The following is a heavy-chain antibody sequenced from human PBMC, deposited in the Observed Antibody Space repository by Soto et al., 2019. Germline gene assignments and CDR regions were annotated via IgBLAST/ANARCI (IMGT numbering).Heavy chain of an antibody. CDR3: ARRSRETVAAGYYYYYGMDV. CDR1: GGSISSSSYY. D-gene: IGHD2-15*01. CDR2: IYYSGST. Sequence: QLQLQESGPGLVKPSETLSLTCTVSGGSISSSSYYWGWIRQPPGKGLEWIGRIYYSGSTYYNPSLKSRVTISVDTSKNQFSLKLSSVTAADTAVYYCARRSRETVAAGYYYYYGMDVWGQGTTVTVSS. J-gene: IGHJ6*02. V-gene: IGHV4-39*01.